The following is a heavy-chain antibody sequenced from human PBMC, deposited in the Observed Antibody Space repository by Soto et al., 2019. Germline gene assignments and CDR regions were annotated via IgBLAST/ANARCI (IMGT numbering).Heavy chain of an antibody. Sequence: ASVKVSCKVSGYPLTELSMHWVRQAPGKGLEWMGGFDPEDGETIYAQKLRGRVTMTEDTSTDTAYMELSSLRSEDTAVYYCATGPPYYYDSSGYYSWGQGTLVTVSS. CDR2: FDPEDGET. CDR3: ATGPPYYYDSSGYYS. CDR1: GYPLTELS. J-gene: IGHJ4*02. V-gene: IGHV1-24*01. D-gene: IGHD3-22*01.